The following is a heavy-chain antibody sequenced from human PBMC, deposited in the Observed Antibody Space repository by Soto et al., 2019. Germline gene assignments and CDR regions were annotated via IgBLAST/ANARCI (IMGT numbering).Heavy chain of an antibody. V-gene: IGHV3-33*01. CDR3: ARDWHYYDSSGYYYMADDAFDI. D-gene: IGHD3-22*01. CDR2: IWYDGSNK. J-gene: IGHJ3*02. CDR1: GFTFSSYG. Sequence: PGGSLRLSCAASGFTFSSYGMHWVRQAPGKGLEWVAVIWYDGSNKYYADSVKGRFTISRDNSKNTLYLQMNSLRAEDTAVYYCARDWHYYDSSGYYYMADDAFDIWGQGTMVTVSS.